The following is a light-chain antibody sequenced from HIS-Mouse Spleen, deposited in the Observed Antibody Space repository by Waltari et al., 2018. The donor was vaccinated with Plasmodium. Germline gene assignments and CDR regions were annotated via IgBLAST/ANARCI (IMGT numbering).Light chain of an antibody. CDR2: LNSDGSH. CDR1: SGHSSYA. V-gene: IGLV4-69*01. Sequence: QLVLTQSPSASASLGASVKLTCTLSSGHSSYAIAWHQQQPEKVPRYLMKLNSDGSHSKGDGLPDRFSGSSSGAERYLTISSLQSEDEADYYCQTWGTGMGVFGGGTKLTVL. CDR3: QTWGTGMGV. J-gene: IGLJ2*01.